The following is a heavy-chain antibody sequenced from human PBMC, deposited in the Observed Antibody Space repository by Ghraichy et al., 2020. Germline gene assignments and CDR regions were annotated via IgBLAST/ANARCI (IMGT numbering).Heavy chain of an antibody. CDR2: IYYSGST. D-gene: IGHD3-16*02. V-gene: IGHV4-39*01. CDR3: ARQHDYVWGSYRY. Sequence: SETLSLTCTVSGGSISSSSYYWGWIRQPPGKGLEWIGSIYYSGSTYYNPSLKSRVTISVDTSKNQFSLKLSSVTAADTAVYYCARQHDYVWGSYRYWGQGTLATVSS. CDR1: GGSISSSSYY. J-gene: IGHJ4*02.